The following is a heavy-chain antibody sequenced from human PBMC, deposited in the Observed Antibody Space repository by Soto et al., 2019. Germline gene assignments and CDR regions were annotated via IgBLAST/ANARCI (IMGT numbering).Heavy chain of an antibody. Sequence: SVKVSFKASGGTFDSYVISWLRQAPGQGLEWMGGIMPIFGTPNYAQKFRGRVTISADESTSTAYLELSSLTSDDTAVYYCARVHSSGIFYFVDPWGQGTLVTVSS. V-gene: IGHV1-69*13. CDR2: IMPIFGTP. CDR1: GGTFDSYV. D-gene: IGHD3-10*01. J-gene: IGHJ5*02. CDR3: ARVHSSGIFYFVDP.